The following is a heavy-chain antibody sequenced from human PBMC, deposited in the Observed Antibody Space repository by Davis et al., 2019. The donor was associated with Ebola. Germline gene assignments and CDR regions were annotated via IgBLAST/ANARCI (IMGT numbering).Heavy chain of an antibody. CDR1: GGSISSSY. CDR2: IYYSESS. D-gene: IGHD6-13*01. CDR3: ARRDKSSSWSTWDYFDY. J-gene: IGHJ4*02. V-gene: IGHV4-59*12. Sequence: MPSETLSLTCTVSGGSISSSYWSWIRQPPGKGLEWIGYIYYSESSNYNPSLKSRVTISVDTSKNQFSLKLSSVTAADTAVYYCARRDKSSSWSTWDYFDYWGQGTLVTVSS.